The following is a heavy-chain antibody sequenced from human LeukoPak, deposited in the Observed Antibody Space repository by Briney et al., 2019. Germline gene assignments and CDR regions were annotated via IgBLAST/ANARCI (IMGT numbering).Heavy chain of an antibody. V-gene: IGHV4-39*01. CDR1: GGSISSSGNF. Sequence: SETLSLTCTVSGGSISSSGNFWGWIRQPQGKEPEYIASIHHSGRTYYNLSLKSRVTMSVDTSKNQFSLKLSSVTATDTAVYYCASVISGWYKVRGQGTMVIVSS. CDR3: ASVISGWYKV. CDR2: IHHSGRT. D-gene: IGHD6-19*01. J-gene: IGHJ3*01.